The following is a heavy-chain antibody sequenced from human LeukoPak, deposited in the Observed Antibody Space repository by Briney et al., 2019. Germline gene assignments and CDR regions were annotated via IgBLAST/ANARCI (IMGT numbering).Heavy chain of an antibody. D-gene: IGHD3-22*01. Sequence: GGSLRLSCAASGFTFSSYSMNWVRQAPGKGLEWVSSISSSSSYIYYVDSVKGRFTISRDNAKNSLYLQMNSLRAEDTAVYYCARVASYYDSSGYYYSVSDYWGQGTLVTVSS. V-gene: IGHV3-21*01. CDR1: GFTFSSYS. J-gene: IGHJ4*02. CDR2: ISSSSSYI. CDR3: ARVASYYDSSGYYYSVSDY.